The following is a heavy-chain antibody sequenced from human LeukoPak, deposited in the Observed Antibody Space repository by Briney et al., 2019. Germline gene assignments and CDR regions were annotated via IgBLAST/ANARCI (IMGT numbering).Heavy chain of an antibody. CDR3: AREGCTNGVCYMGFDY. Sequence: SETLSLTCAVSGGSISSGGYSWSWIRQPPGKGLEWIGYIYHSGSTYYNLSLKSRVTISVDRSKNQFSLKLSSVTAADTAVYYCAREGCTNGVCYMGFDYRGQGTLVTVSS. CDR2: IYHSGST. CDR1: GGSISSGGYS. J-gene: IGHJ4*02. V-gene: IGHV4-30-2*01. D-gene: IGHD2-8*01.